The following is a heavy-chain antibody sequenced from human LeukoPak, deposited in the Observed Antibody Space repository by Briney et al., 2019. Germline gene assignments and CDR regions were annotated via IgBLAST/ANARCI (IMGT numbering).Heavy chain of an antibody. Sequence: GESLKIFCKGSGYSFTSYLIGWVRQMPGKGLEWMGIIYPGDSDTRYSPSFQGQVTISADKPINTAYLQWSSLKASDTAMYYCARNWSGYWRTGEPFDIWGQGTMVTVSS. CDR1: GYSFTSYL. D-gene: IGHD3-3*01. V-gene: IGHV5-51*01. CDR2: IYPGDSDT. J-gene: IGHJ3*02. CDR3: ARNWSGYWRTGEPFDI.